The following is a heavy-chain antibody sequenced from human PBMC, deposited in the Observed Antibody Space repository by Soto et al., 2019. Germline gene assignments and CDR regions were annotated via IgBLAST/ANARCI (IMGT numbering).Heavy chain of an antibody. Sequence: QVLLVESGGGLVKPGGSLRLSCAASGFTFSDYYMSWIRQAPGKGLEWVSYISSSSASIYYADSVKGRFTFSRDNAQNALFLPMNSLRAEDSAVYYCARPGMYSRGWYGNWGQGNLVTAS. CDR3: ARPGMYSRGWYGN. CDR2: ISSSSASI. D-gene: IGHD6-19*01. CDR1: GFTFSDYY. J-gene: IGHJ1*01. V-gene: IGHV3-11*01.